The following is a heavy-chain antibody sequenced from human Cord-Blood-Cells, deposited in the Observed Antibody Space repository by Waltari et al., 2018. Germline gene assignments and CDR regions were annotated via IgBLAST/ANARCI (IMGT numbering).Heavy chain of an antibody. D-gene: IGHD4-17*01. CDR3: ARVEYGDYWYFDL. Sequence: QVQLQQWGAGLLKPSETLSLTCAVYGGSFSGYYWSWIRQPPGKGLEWIGEINHSGSTNYNPSLKSRVTISVDKSKNQFSLKLSSVTAADTAVYYCARVEYGDYWYFDLWGRGTLVTVSS. V-gene: IGHV4-34*01. CDR2: INHSGST. CDR1: GGSFSGYY. J-gene: IGHJ2*01.